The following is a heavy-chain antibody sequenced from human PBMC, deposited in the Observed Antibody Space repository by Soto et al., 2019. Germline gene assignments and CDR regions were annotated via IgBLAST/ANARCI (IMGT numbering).Heavy chain of an antibody. J-gene: IGHJ6*04. Sequence: ASVKVSCKASGYTFTSYDINWVRQATGQGLEWMGWISAYNGNTNYAQKLQGRVTMTTDTSTSTAYMELRSLRSDDTAVYYCARDIVVVVAALPPMDVWGKGTTVTVSS. CDR2: ISAYNGNT. CDR3: ARDIVVVVAALPPMDV. CDR1: GYTFTSYD. V-gene: IGHV1-18*01. D-gene: IGHD2-15*01.